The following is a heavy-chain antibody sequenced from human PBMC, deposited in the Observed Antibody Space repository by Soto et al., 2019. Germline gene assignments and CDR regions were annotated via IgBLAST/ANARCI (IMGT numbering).Heavy chain of an antibody. D-gene: IGHD3-3*01. CDR3: ASVGRFLEWLLYDY. V-gene: IGHV1-69*13. CDR1: GGTFSSYA. J-gene: IGHJ4*02. CDR2: IIPIFGTA. Sequence: ASVKVSCKASGGTFSSYAISWVRQAPGQGLEWMGGIIPIFGTANHAQKFQGRVTITADESTSTAYMELSSLRSEDTAVYYCASVGRFLEWLLYDYWGQGTLVTVSS.